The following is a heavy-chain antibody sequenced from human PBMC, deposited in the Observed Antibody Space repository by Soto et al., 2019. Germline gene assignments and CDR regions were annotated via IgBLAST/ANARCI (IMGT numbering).Heavy chain of an antibody. Sequence: PGGSLRLSCAASGFTFSSYSMNWVRQAPGKGLEWVSYISSSSSTIYYADSVKGRFTISRDNAKNSLYLQMNSLRAEDTAVYYCATSFYDFWSGYTSNWFDPWGQGTLVTVSS. CDR2: ISSSSSTI. D-gene: IGHD3-3*01. CDR3: ATSFYDFWSGYTSNWFDP. V-gene: IGHV3-48*01. J-gene: IGHJ5*02. CDR1: GFTFSSYS.